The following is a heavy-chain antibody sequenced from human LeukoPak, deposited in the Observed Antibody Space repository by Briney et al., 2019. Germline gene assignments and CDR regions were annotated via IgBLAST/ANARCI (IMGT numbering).Heavy chain of an antibody. CDR2: ISAYNGNT. CDR3: ARVRGYNSHSYYYGMDV. D-gene: IGHD5-24*01. CDR1: GYTFTSYG. V-gene: IGHV1-18*01. Sequence: ASVTVSCKASGYTFTSYGISWVRQAPGQGLEWMGWISAYNGNTNYAQKLQGRVTMTTDTSTSTAYMELRSLRSDDTAVYYCARVRGYNSHSYYYGMDVGAQGTTVTVPS. J-gene: IGHJ6*02.